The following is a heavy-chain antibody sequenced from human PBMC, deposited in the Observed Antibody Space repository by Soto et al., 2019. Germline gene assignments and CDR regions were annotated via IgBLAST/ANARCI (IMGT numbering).Heavy chain of an antibody. Sequence: NPSETLSLTCTVSGGSISSYYWSWIRQPPGKGLEWIGYIYYSGSTNYNPSLKSRVTISVDTSKNQFSLKLSSVTAADTAVYYCARDQGYYYYGMDVWGQGTTVTVSS. V-gene: IGHV4-59*01. CDR2: IYYSGST. J-gene: IGHJ6*02. CDR1: GGSISSYY. CDR3: ARDQGYYYYGMDV.